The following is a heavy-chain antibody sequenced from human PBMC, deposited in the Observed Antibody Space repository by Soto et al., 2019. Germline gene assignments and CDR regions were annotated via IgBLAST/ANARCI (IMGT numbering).Heavy chain of an antibody. CDR2: ISSYNGNT. D-gene: IGHD6-19*01. CDR3: ARDLADFTEVSGSYFDY. V-gene: IGHV1-18*01. J-gene: IGHJ4*02. CDR1: GCTFASYG. Sequence: GASVKVSCKASGCTFASYGISWVRQAPGQGLEWMGWISSYNGNTNYAQSLQGRVTMTTDTSTSTAYMELRSLRSDDTAVYYCARDLADFTEVSGSYFDYWGQGTLVTVSS.